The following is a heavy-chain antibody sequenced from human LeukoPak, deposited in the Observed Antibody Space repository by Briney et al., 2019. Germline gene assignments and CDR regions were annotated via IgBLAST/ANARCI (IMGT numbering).Heavy chain of an antibody. CDR3: ARGEGYSYGYFLH. CDR2: IVPVFGMA. D-gene: IGHD1-26*01. CDR1: GYTFTGYY. Sequence: ASVKVSCKASGYTFTGYYMHWVRQAPGQGLEWMGQIVPVFGMAKYAQKFQGRLTITTDESSNTVYMDLSGLRSDDTAVYYCARGEGYSYGYFLHWGQGSLVTVS. J-gene: IGHJ1*01. V-gene: IGHV1-46*01.